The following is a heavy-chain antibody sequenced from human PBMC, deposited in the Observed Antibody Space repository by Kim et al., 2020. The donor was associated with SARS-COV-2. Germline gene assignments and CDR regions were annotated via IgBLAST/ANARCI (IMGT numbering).Heavy chain of an antibody. D-gene: IGHD6-19*01. CDR3: ARAPSGWGYYYYYGMDV. Sequence: KSRVTISVDTSKNQFSLKLSSVTAADTAVYYWARAPSGWGYYYYYGMDVWGQGTTVTVSS. V-gene: IGHV4-59*01. J-gene: IGHJ6*02.